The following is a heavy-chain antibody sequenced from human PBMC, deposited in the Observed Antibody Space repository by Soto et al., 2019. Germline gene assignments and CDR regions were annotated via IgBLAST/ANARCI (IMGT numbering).Heavy chain of an antibody. J-gene: IGHJ6*04. CDR1: GYTLTELS. Sequence: ASVKVSCKVSGYTLTELSMHWVRQAPGKGLEWMGGFDPEDGETIYAQKFQGRVTMTEDTSTDTAYMELSSLRSEDTAVYYCATDPYAITMVRGPLDVWGKGTTVTVPQ. CDR2: FDPEDGET. CDR3: ATDPYAITMVRGPLDV. V-gene: IGHV1-24*01. D-gene: IGHD3-10*01.